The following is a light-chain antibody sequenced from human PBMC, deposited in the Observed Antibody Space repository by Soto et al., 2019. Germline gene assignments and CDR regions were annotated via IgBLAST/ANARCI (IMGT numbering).Light chain of an antibody. CDR3: SSYAGTNTRYL. V-gene: IGLV2-8*01. J-gene: IGLJ1*01. CDR2: EVN. CDR1: NSDVGSYNF. Sequence: QSALTQPPSASGSPGQSVTISCTGANSDVGSYNFISWHQQHPGRAPKLLIYEVNKRPSGVPDRFSGSKSGNTASLTVSGLQAEDEADYYCSSYAGTNTRYLFGSGTKVTVL.